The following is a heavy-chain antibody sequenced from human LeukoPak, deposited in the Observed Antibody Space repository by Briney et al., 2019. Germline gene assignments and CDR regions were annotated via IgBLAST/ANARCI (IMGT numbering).Heavy chain of an antibody. CDR2: MIPMFGTA. CDR1: GGTFSSYA. CDR3: ASGYYDSGSYYNPFDF. D-gene: IGHD3-10*01. J-gene: IGHJ4*02. V-gene: IGHV1-69*01. Sequence: SVKVSCKASGGTFSSYAISWVRQAPGQGLEWMGGMIPMFGTANYAQKFQGRVTITADESTSTAYMELSSLRSEDTVVYYCASGYYDSGSYYNPFDFWGQGTLVTVSS.